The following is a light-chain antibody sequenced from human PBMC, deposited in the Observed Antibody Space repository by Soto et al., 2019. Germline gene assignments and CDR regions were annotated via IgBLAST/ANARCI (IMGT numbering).Light chain of an antibody. J-gene: IGLJ2*01. CDR1: SSDVGTYDY. Sequence: QSVLTQPASVSGSPGQSITISCSGTSSDVGTYDYVSWYQRHPGKAPKLMIYDVTSRPSGVSSRFSGSKSGNTAALTISGLQAEDEADYYCSSYTTTSTLVVFGGGTKLTVL. CDR3: SSYTTTSTLVV. CDR2: DVT. V-gene: IGLV2-14*01.